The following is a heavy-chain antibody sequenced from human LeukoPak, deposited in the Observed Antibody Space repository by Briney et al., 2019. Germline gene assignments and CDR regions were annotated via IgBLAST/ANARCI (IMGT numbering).Heavy chain of an antibody. D-gene: IGHD1-14*01. V-gene: IGHV3-74*01. CDR1: GFTLSSYW. Sequence: PGGSLRLSCAVSGFTLSSYWMHWVRQAPGKELVWVSRMNSDGRATTYADSVKGRFTISRDNAKNTLYLQMNSLRAEDTAVYYCAREFEATGFWALDYWGQGTLVTASS. CDR2: MNSDGRAT. CDR3: AREFEATGFWALDY. J-gene: IGHJ4*02.